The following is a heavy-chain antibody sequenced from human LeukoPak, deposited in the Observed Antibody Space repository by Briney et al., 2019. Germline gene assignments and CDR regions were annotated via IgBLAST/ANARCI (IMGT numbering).Heavy chain of an antibody. CDR1: GYTFTGYY. CDR3: AREPFGPSQPRRGLGGY. V-gene: IGHV1-2*06. CDR2: INPNSGGT. J-gene: IGHJ4*02. D-gene: IGHD3-16*01. Sequence: GASVKVSCKASGYTFTGYYMHWVRQAPGQGLGWMGRINPNSGGTNYAQKFQGRVTMTRDTSISTAYMELSRLRSDDTAVYYCAREPFGPSQPRRGLGGYWGQGTLVTVSS.